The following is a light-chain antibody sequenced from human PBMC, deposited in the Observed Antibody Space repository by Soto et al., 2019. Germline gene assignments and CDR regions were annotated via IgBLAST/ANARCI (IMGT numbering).Light chain of an antibody. CDR1: QSVSNNY. CDR2: GAS. V-gene: IGKV3-20*01. CDR3: QQYGSPPIT. Sequence: EIVLTQSTGTLPLSPGERATLSCRASQSVSNNYIAWYQHKPGQAPRLLIYGASSRATGVPDRFSRSGSGTDFTLTISRLEPEDFAVYYCQQYGSPPITFGQGTRLDIK. J-gene: IGKJ5*01.